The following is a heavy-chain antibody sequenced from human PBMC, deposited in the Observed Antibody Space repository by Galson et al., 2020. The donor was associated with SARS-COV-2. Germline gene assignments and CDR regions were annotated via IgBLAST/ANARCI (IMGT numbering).Heavy chain of an antibody. CDR2: ISGYNGNT. CDR1: GYTLSSYG. CDR3: ARAYAWPMAVAGYYFDY. D-gene: IGHD6-19*01. J-gene: IGHJ4*02. Sequence: ASVKVSCKASGYTLSSYGIAWVRQAPGQGLEWMGWISGYNGNTNYAQKLQGRVTMTTDTSTNTAYMELRSLRSDDTAVYYCARAYAWPMAVAGYYFDYWGQGTLVTVSS. V-gene: IGHV1-18*01.